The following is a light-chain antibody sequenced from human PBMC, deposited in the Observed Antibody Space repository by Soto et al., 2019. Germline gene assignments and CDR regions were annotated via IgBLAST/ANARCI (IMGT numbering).Light chain of an antibody. CDR1: SSDVGSYNL. CDR3: CSFARSRIL. CDR2: EVS. V-gene: IGLV2-23*02. J-gene: IGLJ1*01. Sequence: LTQPASVSGSPGQSVTIPCTGTSSDVGSYNLVSWYQQHPGKAPKLMIYEVSERPAGVSNRFSGSKSANTASLTISGLQAEDEADYYCCSFARSRILFGTGTKVTVL.